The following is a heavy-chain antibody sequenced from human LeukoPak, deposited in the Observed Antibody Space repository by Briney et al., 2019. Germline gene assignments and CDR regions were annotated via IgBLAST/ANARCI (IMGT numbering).Heavy chain of an antibody. J-gene: IGHJ6*03. Sequence: SETLSLTCAVYGGSFSGYYWSWIRQPPGKGLEWIGEINRGGSTNYNPSLKSRVTISVDTSKNQFSLKLSSATAADTAVYYCARGVVVVPAAMRGYYYYYMDVWGKGTTVTVSS. CDR3: ARGVVVVPAAMRGYYYYYMDV. CDR1: GGSFSGYY. CDR2: INRGGST. V-gene: IGHV4-34*01. D-gene: IGHD2-2*01.